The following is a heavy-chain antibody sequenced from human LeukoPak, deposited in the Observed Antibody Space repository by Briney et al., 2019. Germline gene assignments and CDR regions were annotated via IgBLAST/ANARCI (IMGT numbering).Heavy chain of an antibody. D-gene: IGHD4-23*01. J-gene: IGHJ4*02. CDR3: ARYDPDYGGNSAFDY. V-gene: IGHV1-18*01. CDR2: ISAYNGNT. Sequence: GASVKVSCKASGYTFTSYGISCVRQAPGQGLEGMGWISAYNGNTNYAQKLQGRVTMTTDTSTSTAYMELRSLRSDDTAVYYCARYDPDYGGNSAFDYWGQGTLVTVSS. CDR1: GYTFTSYG.